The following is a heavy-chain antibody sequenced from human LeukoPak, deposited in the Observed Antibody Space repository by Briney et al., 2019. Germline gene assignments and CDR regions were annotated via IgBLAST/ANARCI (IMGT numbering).Heavy chain of an antibody. CDR1: GVSFSGYY. Sequence: SETLSLTCAVYGVSFSGYYWSWIRQPPGKGLEWIGEINHSGSTNYNPSLKSRVTISVDTSKNQFSLKLSSVTAADLAVYYCARGQDYSSSLDVWGQGTTVTVSS. V-gene: IGHV4-34*01. J-gene: IGHJ6*02. CDR3: ARGQDYSSSLDV. CDR2: INHSGST. D-gene: IGHD6-13*01.